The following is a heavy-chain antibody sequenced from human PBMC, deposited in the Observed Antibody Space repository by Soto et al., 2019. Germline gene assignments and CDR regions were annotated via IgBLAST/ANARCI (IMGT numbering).Heavy chain of an antibody. CDR3: ARDDGYYDSSGYSSGIDY. Sequence: QAQLVQSGAEVKKPGASVKVSCKASGYTFSSYGISWVRQAPGQGLEWMGWISAYNGDTNYAQKVQGRVTMTTDTSTSTAYMELRSLRSDDTAVYYCARDDGYYDSSGYSSGIDYWGQGTLVTVSS. CDR1: GYTFSSYG. CDR2: ISAYNGDT. D-gene: IGHD3-22*01. V-gene: IGHV1-18*04. J-gene: IGHJ4*02.